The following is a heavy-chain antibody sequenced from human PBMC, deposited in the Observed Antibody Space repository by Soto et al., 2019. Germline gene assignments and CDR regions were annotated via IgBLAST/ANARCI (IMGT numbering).Heavy chain of an antibody. V-gene: IGHV4-59*08. CDR3: ARSIVVPAAYYYYYYMDV. CDR1: GGYISSYY. D-gene: IGHD2-2*01. J-gene: IGHJ6*03. Sequence: PSQTLSLTCTVSGGYISSYYWSWIRQPLGKGLEWIGYIYYSGSTNYNPSLKSRVTISVDTSKNQFSLKLSSVTAADTAVYYCARSIVVPAAYYYYYYMDVWGKGTTVTVSS. CDR2: IYYSGST.